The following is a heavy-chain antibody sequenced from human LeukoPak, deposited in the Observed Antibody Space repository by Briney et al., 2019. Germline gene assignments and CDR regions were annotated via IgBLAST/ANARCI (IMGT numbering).Heavy chain of an antibody. J-gene: IGHJ4*02. CDR1: GGSISSYY. V-gene: IGHV4-59*08. D-gene: IGHD3-3*01. Sequence: SETLSLTCTVSGGSISSYYWSWIRQPPGKGLEWIGYIYYSGSTNYNPSLKSRVTISVDTSKNQFSLKLSSVTAADTAVYYCAKVWDSYYDFWSGYYFDYWGQGTLVTVSS. CDR3: AKVWDSYYDFWSGYYFDY. CDR2: IYYSGST.